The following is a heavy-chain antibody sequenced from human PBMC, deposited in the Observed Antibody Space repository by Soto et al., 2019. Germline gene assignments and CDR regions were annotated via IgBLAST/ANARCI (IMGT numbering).Heavy chain of an antibody. CDR1: GGSLRRYS. CDR2: LYYSGST. D-gene: IGHD1-1*01. CDR3: AREFENNSNDEGWNNWFDP. J-gene: IGHJ5*02. V-gene: IGHV4-59*01. Sequence: QVQLQESGPGLVKPSETLSLPCTVSGGSLRRYSWRWIRQPPGQGLEWIGCLYYSGSTNSNPSLKSRVTIAGDTSKNQVPPKLSSVTAADTAVYNCAREFENNSNDEGWNNWFDPWGQGTLVTVSA.